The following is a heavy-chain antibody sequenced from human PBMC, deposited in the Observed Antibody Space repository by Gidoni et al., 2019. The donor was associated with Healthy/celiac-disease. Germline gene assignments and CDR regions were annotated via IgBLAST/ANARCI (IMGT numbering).Heavy chain of an antibody. CDR3: ARARVYYYMDV. D-gene: IGHD6-6*01. Sequence: QVQLQESGPGLVKPSQTLSLPCTFSGGSISSGGYYWCWIRQHPGKGLEWIGYIYYSGSTYYNPSLKSRVTISVDTSKNQFSLKLSSVTAADTAVYYCARARVYYYMDVWGKGTTVTVSS. V-gene: IGHV4-31*03. CDR2: IYYSGST. CDR1: GGSISSGGYY. J-gene: IGHJ6*03.